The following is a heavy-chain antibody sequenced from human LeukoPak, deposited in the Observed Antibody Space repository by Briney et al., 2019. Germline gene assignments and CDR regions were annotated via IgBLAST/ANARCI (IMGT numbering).Heavy chain of an antibody. D-gene: IGHD2-2*01. CDR2: ISYDGSNK. J-gene: IGHJ4*02. CDR1: GFTFSSYA. CDR3: ARDFSYCSSTSCYPEASDY. Sequence: PGGSLRLSCAASGFTFSSYAMHWVRQAPGKGLEWVAVISYDGSNKYYADSVKGRFTISRDNSKNTLYLQMNSLRAEDTAVYYCARDFSYCSSTSCYPEASDYWGQGTLVTVSS. V-gene: IGHV3-30-3*01.